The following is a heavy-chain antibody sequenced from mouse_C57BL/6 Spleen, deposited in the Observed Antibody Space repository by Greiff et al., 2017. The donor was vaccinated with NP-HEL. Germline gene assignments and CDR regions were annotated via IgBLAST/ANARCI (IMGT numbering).Heavy chain of an antibody. CDR2: IYPGDGDT. Sequence: VQLQQSGAELVKPGASVKISCKASGYAFSSYWMNWVKQRHGKGLEWIGQIYPGDGDTNYNGKFKGKATLTADRSSSTAYMQRSSLTSEDSAVDCGVGSNYVSAMDYWGQGTSVTVSS. CDR3: VGSNYVSAMDY. D-gene: IGHD2-5*01. CDR1: GYAFSSYW. J-gene: IGHJ4*01. V-gene: IGHV1-80*01.